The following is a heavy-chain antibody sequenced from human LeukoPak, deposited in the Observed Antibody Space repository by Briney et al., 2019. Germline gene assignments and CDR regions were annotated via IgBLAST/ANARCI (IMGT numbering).Heavy chain of an antibody. CDR3: ARSHETYYDFWSGSDYYGMDV. CDR2: ISSSSSYI. Sequence: GGSLRLSCAASGFTFSSYSMIWVRQAPGKGLEWVSSISSSSSYIYYADSVKGRFTISRDNAKNSLYLQMNSLRAEDTAVYYCARSHETYYDFWSGSDYYGMDVWGQGTTVTVSS. CDR1: GFTFSSYS. J-gene: IGHJ6*02. D-gene: IGHD3-3*01. V-gene: IGHV3-21*01.